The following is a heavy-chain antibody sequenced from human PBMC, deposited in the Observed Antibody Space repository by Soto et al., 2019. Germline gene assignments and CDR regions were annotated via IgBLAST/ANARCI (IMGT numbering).Heavy chain of an antibody. D-gene: IGHD1-26*01. CDR2: INADNGNT. Sequence: ASVKVSCKASGYTFTTYAIHWVRQAPGQGLEWMGWINADNGNTKYSQKLQGRVTMTTDTSTSTAYMELRSLRSDDTAVYYCVLGWSYEPGYYYGMDVWGQGTTVTVSS. CDR1: GYTFTTYA. J-gene: IGHJ6*02. V-gene: IGHV1-3*01. CDR3: VLGWSYEPGYYYGMDV.